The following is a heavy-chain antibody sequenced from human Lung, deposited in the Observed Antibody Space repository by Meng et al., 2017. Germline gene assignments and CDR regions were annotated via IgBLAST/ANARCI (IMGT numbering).Heavy chain of an antibody. CDR1: DYTFTGAG. J-gene: IGHJ4*02. CDR3: ARGTPGRSYSDF. D-gene: IGHD3-10*01. CDR2: LGAHDGDR. Sequence: QVHPVQSGAEVKTPGAAVKVSCKSSDYTFTGAGVSWVRQAPGQGLEWMAWLGAHDGDRSHAPRFQGRVTVTADRLTATSFMELRNLRYDDTAVYYCARGTPGRSYSDFWGQGTLVTVSS. V-gene: IGHV1-18*04.